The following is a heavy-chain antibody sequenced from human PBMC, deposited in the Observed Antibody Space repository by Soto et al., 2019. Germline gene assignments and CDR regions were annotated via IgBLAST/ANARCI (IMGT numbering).Heavy chain of an antibody. D-gene: IGHD2-2*01. V-gene: IGHV3-21*01. Sequence: PGGSLRLSCAASGFTFSSYSMNWVRQAPGKGLEWVSSISSSSYIYYADSVKGRFTISRDNAKNSLYLQMNSLRAEDTAVYYCARDERDIVVVPAAHDYWGQGTLVTVSS. CDR2: ISSSSYI. CDR1: GFTFSSYS. J-gene: IGHJ4*02. CDR3: ARDERDIVVVPAAHDY.